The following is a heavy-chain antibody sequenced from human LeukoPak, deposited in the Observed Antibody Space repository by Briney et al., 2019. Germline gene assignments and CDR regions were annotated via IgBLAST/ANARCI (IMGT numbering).Heavy chain of an antibody. D-gene: IGHD3-16*02. CDR2: ISSSSSTI. CDR3: ASYVWGSYRYFDY. V-gene: IGHV3-48*01. J-gene: IGHJ4*02. Sequence: GGSLILSCAASGFTFSSYSMNWVRQAPGKGLEWVSYISSSSSTIYYADSVKGRFTISRDNAKNSLYLQMNSLRAEDTAVYYCASYVWGSYRYFDYWGQGTLVTVSS. CDR1: GFTFSSYS.